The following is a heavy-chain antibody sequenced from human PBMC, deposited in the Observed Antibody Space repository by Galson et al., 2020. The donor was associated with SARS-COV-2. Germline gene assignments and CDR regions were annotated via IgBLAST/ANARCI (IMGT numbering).Heavy chain of an antibody. J-gene: IGHJ4*02. D-gene: IGHD3-22*01. V-gene: IGHV3-23*03. CDR1: GFTFSSYA. CDR3: AKDPRPDSSGRKGFFDY. CDR2: IYSGGST. Sequence: GESLKISCAASGFTFSSYAMSWVRQARGKGLEWVSVIYSGGSTYYADSVKGRFTISRDNSKNTLYLQMNSLRAEDTAVYYCAKDPRPDSSGRKGFFDYWGQGTLVTVSS.